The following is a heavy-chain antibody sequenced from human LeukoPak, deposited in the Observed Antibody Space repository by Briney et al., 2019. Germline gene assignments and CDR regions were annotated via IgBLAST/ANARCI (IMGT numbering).Heavy chain of an antibody. V-gene: IGHV3-33*06. J-gene: IGHJ6*03. Sequence: GRSLRLSCAASGFTFSSYGMHWVRQAPGKGLEWVAVIWYDGSNKYYADSVKGRFTISRDNSKNTLYLQMNSLRAEDTAVYYCAKAGSGAPYSSSWYVSYYTDVWGKGTTVTASS. D-gene: IGHD6-13*01. CDR1: GFTFSSYG. CDR2: IWYDGSNK. CDR3: AKAGSGAPYSSSWYVSYYTDV.